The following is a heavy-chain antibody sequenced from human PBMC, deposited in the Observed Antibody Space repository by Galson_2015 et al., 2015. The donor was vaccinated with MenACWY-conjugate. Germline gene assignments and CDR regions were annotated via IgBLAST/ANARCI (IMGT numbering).Heavy chain of an antibody. V-gene: IGHV3-7*03. Sequence: SLRLSCAASGFTFSIYWMNWVRQAPGKGLEWVANINQDGSRKYYVDSVKGRFTISGDNAKNSLFLQMNSLRAEDTAVYYCARDSAYTGTYLYWGQGALVTVSS. CDR3: ARDSAYTGTYLY. CDR2: INQDGSRK. CDR1: GFTFSIYW. J-gene: IGHJ4*02. D-gene: IGHD1-26*01.